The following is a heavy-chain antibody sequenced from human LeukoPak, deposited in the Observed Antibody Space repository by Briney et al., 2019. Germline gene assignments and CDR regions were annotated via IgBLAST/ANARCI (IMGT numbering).Heavy chain of an antibody. J-gene: IGHJ4*02. Sequence: ASVKVSCKASGYSFTSYGINWVRQAPGQGLEWMGWISPYNANTNYAQKLQGRVTMTTDTSTYTAYMELRSLRSDDTAVYYCAKGGSGSYYYYSDYWGQGTLVTVSS. CDR1: GYSFTSYG. CDR3: AKGGSGSYYYYSDY. V-gene: IGHV1-18*01. CDR2: ISPYNANT. D-gene: IGHD1-26*01.